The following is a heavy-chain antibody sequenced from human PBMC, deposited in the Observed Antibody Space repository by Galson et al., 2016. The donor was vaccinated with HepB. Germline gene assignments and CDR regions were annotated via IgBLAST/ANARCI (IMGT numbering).Heavy chain of an antibody. V-gene: IGHV3-74*01. CDR2: ISGDGSST. Sequence: SLRLSCAASGLTFNNYAMHWVRQAPGKGLVWVSRISGDGSSTSYAASVKGRFTISRDNSKNTVYLQMNSLAAEDTAVYYCARIPDSWGQGTLVIVSS. J-gene: IGHJ4*02. D-gene: IGHD2-21*01. CDR1: GLTFNNYA. CDR3: ARIPDS.